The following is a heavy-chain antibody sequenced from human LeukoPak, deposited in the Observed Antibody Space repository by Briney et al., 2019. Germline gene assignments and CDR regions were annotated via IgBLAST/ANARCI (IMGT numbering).Heavy chain of an antibody. D-gene: IGHD6-13*01. CDR2: ISSSSSYI. Sequence: GGSLRLSCAASGFTFSSYSMNWVRQAPGKGLEWVSSISSSSSYIYYADSVKGRFTISRDNAKNSLYLQMNSLRAEDTAVYYCTRDNAAAAGTRFDYWGQGTLVTVSS. CDR1: GFTFSSYS. V-gene: IGHV3-21*01. J-gene: IGHJ4*02. CDR3: TRDNAAAAGTRFDY.